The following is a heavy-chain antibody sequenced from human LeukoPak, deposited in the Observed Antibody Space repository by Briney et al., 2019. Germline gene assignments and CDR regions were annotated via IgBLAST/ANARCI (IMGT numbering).Heavy chain of an antibody. Sequence: GGSLRLSCEASGFTFSSYSMNWVRQAPGKGLEWVSSISSSSSYIYYADSVKGRFTISRDNAKNSLYLQMNSLRAEDTAVYYCARDFGETNWFDPWGQGTLVTVSS. D-gene: IGHD3-3*01. CDR2: ISSSSSYI. V-gene: IGHV3-21*01. CDR1: GFTFSSYS. CDR3: ARDFGETNWFDP. J-gene: IGHJ5*02.